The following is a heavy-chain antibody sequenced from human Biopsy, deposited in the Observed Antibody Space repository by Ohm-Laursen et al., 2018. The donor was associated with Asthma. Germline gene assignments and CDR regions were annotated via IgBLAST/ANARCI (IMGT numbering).Heavy chain of an antibody. J-gene: IGHJ6*02. Sequence: SLRLSCAASGFTFSSYGMHWVRQAPGKGLEWVAVIWYDGGNKYYADSVKGRFIISRDNSKNTLYLQMNGLRAEDTAVYYCARDIVATMIGYYYYGMDVWGQGTTVTVSS. V-gene: IGHV3-33*01. D-gene: IGHD5-12*01. CDR3: ARDIVATMIGYYYYGMDV. CDR2: IWYDGGNK. CDR1: GFTFSSYG.